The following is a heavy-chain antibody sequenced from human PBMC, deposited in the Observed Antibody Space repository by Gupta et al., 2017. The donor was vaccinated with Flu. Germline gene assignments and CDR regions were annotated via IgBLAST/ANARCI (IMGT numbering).Heavy chain of an antibody. CDR1: GNTFTSYG. Sequence: QVQLVQSGAEVKKPGASVTVSCKASGNTFTSYGISWVRQATGQGLEWMGWISSYKGNTNYAQKLQGRVTITTDTSTSTAYMELRSLISYYTSVYYCAINGPQWYWGQGTLVTVSS. CDR3: AINGPQWY. CDR2: ISSYKGNT. V-gene: IGHV1-18*01. D-gene: IGHD6-19*01. J-gene: IGHJ4*02.